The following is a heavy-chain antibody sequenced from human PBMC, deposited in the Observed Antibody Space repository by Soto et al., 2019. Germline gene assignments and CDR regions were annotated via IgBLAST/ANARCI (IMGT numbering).Heavy chain of an antibody. J-gene: IGHJ6*02. CDR1: GFAFSSYS. Sequence: PVVSLRLSCAASGFAFSSYSMIWVRQTPGKGLEWISYISGGSTYYADSVKGRFTISRDNSKNTLYLQMNSLRAEDTAVYYCARDRIPTGMDVWGQGTTVTVSS. V-gene: IGHV3-66*01. CDR2: ISGGST. CDR3: ARDRIPTGMDV.